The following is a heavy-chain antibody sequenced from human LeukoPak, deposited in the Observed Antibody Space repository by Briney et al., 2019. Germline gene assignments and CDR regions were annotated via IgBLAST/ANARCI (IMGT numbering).Heavy chain of an antibody. CDR1: GYTFTGYY. Sequence: ASVKVSCKASGYTFTGYYMHWVRQAPGQGLEWMGWINPNSGGTNYAQKFQGRVTMTRDTSISTAYMELSRLRSDDTAVYYCGTQGFGELRAYYMDVWGKGTTVTISS. V-gene: IGHV1-2*02. CDR3: GTQGFGELRAYYMDV. D-gene: IGHD3-10*01. CDR2: INPNSGGT. J-gene: IGHJ6*03.